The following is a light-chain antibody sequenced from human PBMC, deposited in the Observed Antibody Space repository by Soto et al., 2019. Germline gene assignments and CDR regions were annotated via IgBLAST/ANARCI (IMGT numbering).Light chain of an antibody. CDR2: SNT. V-gene: IGLV1-44*01. CDR1: SSNIGSNI. CDR3: AAWDDSLNGVV. J-gene: IGLJ2*01. Sequence: QSVLTQPPSASGTPGQRVTISCSGSSSNIGSNIVNWYQQLPGTAPKLLIYSNTQRPSEVPDRFSGSKSGTSASLAISGLQSEDEADYYCAAWDDSLNGVVFGGGTKVTVL.